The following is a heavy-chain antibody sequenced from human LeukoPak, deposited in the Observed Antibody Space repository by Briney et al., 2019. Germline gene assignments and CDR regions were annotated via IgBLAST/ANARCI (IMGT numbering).Heavy chain of an antibody. J-gene: IGHJ4*02. CDR1: GFTFSSYG. CDR3: AKEFPNYYDSSGYYSLGGGYFDY. CDR2: ISGSGGST. V-gene: IGHV3-23*01. D-gene: IGHD3-22*01. Sequence: GGSLRLSCAASGFTFSSYGMSWVRQAPGKGLEWVSAISGSGGSTYYADSVKGRFTISRDNSKNTLYLQMNSLRAEDTAVYYCAKEFPNYYDSSGYYSLGGGYFDYWGQGTLVTVSS.